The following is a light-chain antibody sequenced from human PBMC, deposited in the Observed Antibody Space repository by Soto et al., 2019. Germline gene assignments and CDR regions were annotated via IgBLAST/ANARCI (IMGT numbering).Light chain of an antibody. CDR1: QGIGVY. J-gene: IGKJ4*01. CDR3: QAYNSAPLT. V-gene: IGKV1-27*01. CDR2: AAS. Sequence: DIQMTQSPSSLSASLGDRVTITCRAIQGIGVYLAWFQQKPGNAPKLLIYAASTLQSGVPSRFSGSGSGTDFTLTISSLQPEDVATYYCQAYNSAPLTFGGGTKVEIK.